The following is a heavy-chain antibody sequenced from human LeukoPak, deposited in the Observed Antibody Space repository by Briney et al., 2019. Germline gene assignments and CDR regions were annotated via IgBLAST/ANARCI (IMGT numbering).Heavy chain of an antibody. CDR1: GGTFSSYA. CDR3: AGGHNWFDP. Sequence: ASVTVSCKASGGTFSSYAISWVRQAPGQGLEWMGGIIPIFGTANYAQKFQGRVTITADESTSTAYMELSSLRSEDTAVYYCAGGHNWFDPWGQGTLVTASS. D-gene: IGHD6-25*01. CDR2: IIPIFGTA. J-gene: IGHJ5*02. V-gene: IGHV1-69*13.